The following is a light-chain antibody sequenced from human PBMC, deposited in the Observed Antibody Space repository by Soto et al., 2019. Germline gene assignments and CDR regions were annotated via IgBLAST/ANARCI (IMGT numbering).Light chain of an antibody. V-gene: IGLV2-23*01. J-gene: IGLJ3*02. CDR2: EGN. CDR1: SSGALSYDV. Sequence: QSALTQPASVSGSPGQSVTISCTGASSGALSYDVVSWYQHRPGKAPKLIIYEGNKRPSGVSHRYSGSRSDNIASLTISGLHADDDAYYYFCSYVHSNSWVFGGGTQLTVL. CDR3: CSYVHSNSWV.